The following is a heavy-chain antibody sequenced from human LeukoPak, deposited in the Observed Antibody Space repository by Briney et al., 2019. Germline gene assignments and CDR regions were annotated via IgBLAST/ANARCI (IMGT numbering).Heavy chain of an antibody. D-gene: IGHD3-3*01. CDR1: GYTFASYG. J-gene: IGHJ3*02. V-gene: IGHV1-18*01. Sequence: GASVKVSCKASGYTFASYGISWVRQAPGQGLEWMGWISAYNGNTNYAQKLQGRVTMTTDTSTSTAYMELRSLRSDDTAVYYCARESANTIFRVVIMDAFDIWGQGTMVTVSS. CDR3: ARESANTIFRVVIMDAFDI. CDR2: ISAYNGNT.